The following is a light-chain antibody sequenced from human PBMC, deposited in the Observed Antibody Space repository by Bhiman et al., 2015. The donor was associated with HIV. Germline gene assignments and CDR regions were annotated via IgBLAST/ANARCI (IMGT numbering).Light chain of an antibody. J-gene: IGLJ1*01. V-gene: IGLV2-14*03. CDR1: SSDVGGYNY. Sequence: QSALTQPASVSGSPGQSITISCTGTSSDVGGYNYVSWYQHHPGKAPKLMIYDVSKRPSGVSNRFSGSKSGNTASLTISGLQAEDEADYYCQSYDSSLSHVFGTATRVTVL. CDR3: QSYDSSLSHV. CDR2: DVS.